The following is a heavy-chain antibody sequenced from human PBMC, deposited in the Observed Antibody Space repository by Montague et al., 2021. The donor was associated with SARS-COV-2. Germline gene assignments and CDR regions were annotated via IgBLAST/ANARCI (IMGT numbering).Heavy chain of an antibody. J-gene: IGHJ6*02. Sequence: SLRLSCAASGLNFNMFPINWVRQVPGRGLEWVSSISHPGDTKYYADSVKGRFTISRDHSKNIVYLEMNSLRAEDTAVYYCAKEGLGYCTSICDGLDLWGQGTPVTVSS. CDR3: AKEGLGYCTSICDGLDL. V-gene: IGHV3-23*01. CDR2: ISHPGDTK. D-gene: IGHD2-8*01. CDR1: GLNFNMFP.